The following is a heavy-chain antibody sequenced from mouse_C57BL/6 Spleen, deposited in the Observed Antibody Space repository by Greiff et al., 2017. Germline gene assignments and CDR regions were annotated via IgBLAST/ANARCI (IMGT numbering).Heavy chain of an antibody. J-gene: IGHJ2*01. CDR2: IDPSDSYT. Sequence: QVQLQQSGAELVRPGTSVTLSCKASGYTFTSYWMHWVKQRPGQGLEWIGVIDPSDSYTNYNQKFKGKSTLTVDTTSSTAYMQLSSLTSEDSAVYYCARGDYYGSSYVYFDYWGQGTTLTVSA. D-gene: IGHD1-1*01. CDR3: ARGDYYGSSYVYFDY. CDR1: GYTFTSYW. V-gene: IGHV1-59*01.